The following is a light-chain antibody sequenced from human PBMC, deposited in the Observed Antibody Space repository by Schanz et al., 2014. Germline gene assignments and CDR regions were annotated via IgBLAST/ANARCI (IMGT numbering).Light chain of an antibody. J-gene: IGLJ3*02. CDR1: SSDVGAYDY. V-gene: IGLV2-11*01. Sequence: QSALTQPRSVSGSPGQSVTISCTGTSSDVGAYDYVSWYQQHPGKAPKLMIYGVSHRPSGVPDRFSGSKSGNTASLTVSGLQAEDEADYYCSSYADTKLFGGGTKLTVL. CDR3: SSYADTKL. CDR2: GVS.